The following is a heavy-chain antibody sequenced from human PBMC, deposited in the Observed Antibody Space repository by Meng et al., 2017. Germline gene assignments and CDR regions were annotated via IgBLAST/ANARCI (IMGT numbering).Heavy chain of an antibody. CDR2: IYWNDDK. V-gene: IGHV2-5*01. Sequence: FGPTLAKLTQILTLTRTFSGFSLSTSGVGVGWIRQPPGKALEWLALIYWNDDKRYSPSLKSRLTITKDTSKNQVVLTMTNMDPVDTATYYCAHRPLSVSYCDEYFQHWGQGTLVTVSS. D-gene: IGHD1-26*01. CDR3: AHRPLSVSYCDEYFQH. J-gene: IGHJ1*01. CDR1: GFSLSTSGVG.